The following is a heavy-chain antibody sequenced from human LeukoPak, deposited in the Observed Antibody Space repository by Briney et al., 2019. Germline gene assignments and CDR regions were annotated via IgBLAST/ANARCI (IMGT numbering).Heavy chain of an antibody. CDR1: GFTVSSNY. Sequence: PGGSLRLSCAASGFTVSSNYMSWVRQAPGKGLEWVSVIYSGGSTYYADSVKGRFTISRHNSKNTLYLQMNSLRAEDTAVYYCARGYHSDYYDSSGYYSFDYWGQGTLVTVSS. CDR3: ARGYHSDYYDSSGYYSFDY. V-gene: IGHV3-53*04. J-gene: IGHJ4*02. D-gene: IGHD3-22*01. CDR2: IYSGGST.